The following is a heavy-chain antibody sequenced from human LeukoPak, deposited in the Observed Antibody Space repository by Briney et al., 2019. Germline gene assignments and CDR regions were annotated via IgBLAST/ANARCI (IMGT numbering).Heavy chain of an antibody. J-gene: IGHJ4*02. CDR1: GASMNTHY. Sequence: SETLSLTCAVSGASMNTHYWSWIRQPPGKGLEWIGYMLDTVTTKDNPSLKSRFTLSADTSKNQFSLRLTSVAAADTAVYYCATIKRGNIFGYFDFWGQGIPVTVSS. CDR2: MLDTVTT. V-gene: IGHV4-59*11. D-gene: IGHD5-18*01. CDR3: ATIKRGNIFGYFDF.